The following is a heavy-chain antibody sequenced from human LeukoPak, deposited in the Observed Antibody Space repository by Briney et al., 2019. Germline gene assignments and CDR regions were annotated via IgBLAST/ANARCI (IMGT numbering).Heavy chain of an antibody. V-gene: IGHV3-23*01. J-gene: IGHJ4*02. CDR1: GFTFGSSS. CDR2: ISTSGDSI. D-gene: IGHD2-2*01. Sequence: GGSLRLSCAASGFTFGSSSMSWVRQAPGKGLEWVSAISTSGDSIYYADSVKGRFTISRDNSKSTLYLQMNSLRAEDTAVYYCAKDQPPYCSSTSCYLYPVDYWGQGTLVTVSS. CDR3: AKDQPPYCSSTSCYLYPVDY.